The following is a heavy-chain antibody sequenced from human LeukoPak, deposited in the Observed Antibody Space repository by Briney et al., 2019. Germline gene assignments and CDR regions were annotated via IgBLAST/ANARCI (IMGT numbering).Heavy chain of an antibody. V-gene: IGHV3-49*03. CDR2: IRIKTYGATI. J-gene: IGHJ6*02. CDR3: SKDYYSMDV. Sequence: GGSLRLSCTASGFTFGDYAMSWLRQAPGKGLEWVGLIRIKTYGATIEYAASVKGRFTISRDDSQSIAYLQMNGLKTEDTAVYYCSKDYYSMDVWGQGTTVTVSS. CDR1: GFTFGDYA.